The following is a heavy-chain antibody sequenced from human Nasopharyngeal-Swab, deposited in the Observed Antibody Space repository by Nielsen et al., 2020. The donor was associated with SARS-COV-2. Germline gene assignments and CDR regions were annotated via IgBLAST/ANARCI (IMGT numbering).Heavy chain of an antibody. CDR1: GFSFNTHN. CDR3: AKFGIL. CDR2: ITDSGDGT. Sequence: GESLKISCAASGFSFNTHNMGWVRQAPGKGLEWVSTITDSGDGTSYADSVKGRFTISRDNSKNTLYLQMSRLRADDTAVYYCAKFGILRGLGTLVTVSS. V-gene: IGHV3-23*01. D-gene: IGHD3-3*02. J-gene: IGHJ1*01.